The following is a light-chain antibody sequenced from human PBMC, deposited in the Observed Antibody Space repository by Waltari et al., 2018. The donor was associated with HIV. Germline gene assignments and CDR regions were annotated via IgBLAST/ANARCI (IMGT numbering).Light chain of an antibody. CDR1: SSHVGAYNS. V-gene: IGLV2-14*01. J-gene: IGLJ3*02. CDR3: SSYTSNNTLA. CDR2: EVS. Sequence: QSALTQPASVSGSPGPSLTISCTGTSSHVGAYNSVSWYQQPPGKAPKLMIYEVSNRPSGVSNRFSGSKSGNTASLTFSGLQAEDEADYYCSSYTSNNTLAFGGGTKLTVL.